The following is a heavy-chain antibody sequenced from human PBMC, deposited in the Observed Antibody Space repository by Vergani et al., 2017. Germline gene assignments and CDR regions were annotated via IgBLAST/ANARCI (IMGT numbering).Heavy chain of an antibody. CDR1: GVSIKSGFW. CDR3: LGAERGDVPHDKRGYFCYGMDV. J-gene: IGHJ6*02. V-gene: IGHV4-4*03. D-gene: IGHD3-16*01. CDR2: IYYTAIT. Sequence: VQLQESGPGLVKPPGTLSLTCAVSGVSIKSGFWWNWVRQPPGKGLEWIGEIYYTAITNYNSSLKSRVSMAVDTSKNQFSLNLTSVTAADTAMYYGLGAERGDVPHDKRGYFCYGMDVWGQGTTVTVSS.